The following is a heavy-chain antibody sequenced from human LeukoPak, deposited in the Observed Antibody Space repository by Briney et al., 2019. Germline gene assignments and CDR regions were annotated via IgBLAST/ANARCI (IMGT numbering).Heavy chain of an antibody. J-gene: IGHJ6*03. CDR3: ARDRGWGMDV. CDR1: GFTFSTYA. D-gene: IGHD5-12*01. V-gene: IGHV3-30*04. CDR2: ISFDGSNK. Sequence: GRSLRLSCAASGFTFSTYAMHWVRQAPGKGLEWVALISFDGSNKYYADSVKGRFTISRDSSKNTLYLQMNSLRAEDTAVYYCARDRGWGMDVWGKGTTVTISS.